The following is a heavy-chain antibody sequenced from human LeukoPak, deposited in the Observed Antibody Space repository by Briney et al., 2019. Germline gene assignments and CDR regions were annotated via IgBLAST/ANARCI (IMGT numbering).Heavy chain of an antibody. J-gene: IGHJ5*02. D-gene: IGHD2-15*01. CDR1: GGTFSSYA. V-gene: IGHV1-69*04. CDR3: ASDGVVVAATLSPWFDP. Sequence: SVKVSCKASGGTFSSYAISWVRQAPGQGLEWMGRIIPILGIANYAQKFQGRVTITADNSTSTAYMELRSLRSEDTAVYYCASDGVVVAATLSPWFDPWGQGTLVTVSS. CDR2: IIPILGIA.